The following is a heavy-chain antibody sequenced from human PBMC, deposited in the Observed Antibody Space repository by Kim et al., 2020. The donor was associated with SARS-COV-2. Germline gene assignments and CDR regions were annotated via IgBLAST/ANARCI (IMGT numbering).Heavy chain of an antibody. D-gene: IGHD3-10*01. CDR1: GFTFSSFA. Sequence: GGSLRLSCAASGFTFSSFAMHWVRQAPGKGLEWVAVISYDGSKKYYADSVKGRFTISRDNSKNTLSLQMNSLRPDDTSLYYCARGPPLFYGSGSDSYWLDYWGQGTLVIVSS. J-gene: IGHJ4*02. CDR2: ISYDGSKK. V-gene: IGHV3-30-3*01. CDR3: ARGPPLFYGSGSDSYWLDY.